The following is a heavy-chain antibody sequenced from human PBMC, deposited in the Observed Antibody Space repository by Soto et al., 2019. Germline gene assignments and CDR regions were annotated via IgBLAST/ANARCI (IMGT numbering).Heavy chain of an antibody. J-gene: IGHJ6*02. CDR2: IYYSGST. CDR1: GGSISSYY. Sequence: NPSETLSLTCTVSGGSISSYYWSWIRQPPGKGLEWIGYIYYSGSTNYNPSLKSRVTISVDTSKNQFSLKLSSVTAADTAVYYCARGGTGTPLYYYYGMDVWGQGTTVTVSS. CDR3: ARGGTGTPLYYYYGMDV. D-gene: IGHD1-1*01. V-gene: IGHV4-59*01.